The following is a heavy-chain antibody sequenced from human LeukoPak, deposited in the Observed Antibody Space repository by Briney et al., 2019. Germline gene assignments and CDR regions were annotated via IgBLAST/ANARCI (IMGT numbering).Heavy chain of an antibody. Sequence: PSETLSLTCTVSGGSISSYYWSWIRQPPGKGLEWIGYIYYSGSTNYNPSLKSRVTISVDTSKNQFSLKLSSVTAADTAVYYCARHDSSSLVDYWGQGTLVTVSS. CDR1: GGSISSYY. CDR2: IYYSGST. V-gene: IGHV4-59*08. J-gene: IGHJ4*02. CDR3: ARHDSSSLVDY. D-gene: IGHD6-13*01.